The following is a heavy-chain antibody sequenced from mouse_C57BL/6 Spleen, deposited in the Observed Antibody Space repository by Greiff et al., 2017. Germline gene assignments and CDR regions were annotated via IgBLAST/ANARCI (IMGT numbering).Heavy chain of an antibody. V-gene: IGHV2-9-1*01. CDR3: AGYYYYDGGFAY. CDR2: IWTGGGT. Sequence: VKLMESGPGLVAPSQSLSITCTVSGFSLTSYAISWVRQPPGKGLEWLGVIWTGGGTNYNSALKSRPSINKDKSKNQVFLKMNSLQTDDTARYYCAGYYYYDGGFAYWGQGTLVTVSA. CDR1: GFSLTSYA. J-gene: IGHJ3*01. D-gene: IGHD2-4*01.